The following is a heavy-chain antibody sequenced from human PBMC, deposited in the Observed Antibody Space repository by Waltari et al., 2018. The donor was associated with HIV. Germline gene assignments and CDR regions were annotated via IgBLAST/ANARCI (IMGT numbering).Heavy chain of an antibody. CDR1: GGTISSSSYY. CDR2: IYYSWST. D-gene: IGHD6-13*01. J-gene: IGHJ4*02. Sequence: QLQLQESGPGLVQPSETLSLTCPVPGGTISSSSYYWGWFRQPPGKGLEWIGTIYYSWSTYYTPSLKSRVTISVDTSKNQFSLKLSSVTAADTAVYYCARVLSSSGDYWGQGTLVTVSS. V-gene: IGHV4-39*07. CDR3: ARVLSSSGDY.